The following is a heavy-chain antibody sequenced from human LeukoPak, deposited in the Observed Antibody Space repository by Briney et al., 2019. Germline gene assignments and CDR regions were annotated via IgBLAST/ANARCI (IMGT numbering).Heavy chain of an antibody. V-gene: IGHV4-38-2*01. CDR3: ARVEGTYYHGSGSYFWFDP. CDR2: IYHSGST. CDR1: GYSISSGYY. J-gene: IGHJ5*02. Sequence: SETLSLTCAVSGYSISSGYYWGWIRQPPGKGLEWIGSIYHSGSTYYNPSLKSRVTISVDTSKNQFSLKLSSVTAADTAVYYCARVEGTYYHGSGSYFWFDPWGQGTLVTVSS. D-gene: IGHD3-10*01.